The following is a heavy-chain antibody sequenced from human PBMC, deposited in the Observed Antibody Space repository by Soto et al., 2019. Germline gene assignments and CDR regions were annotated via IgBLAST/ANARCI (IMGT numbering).Heavy chain of an antibody. CDR2: IFYTGTA. V-gene: IGHV4-31*03. Sequence: QVQLQESGPGLVKPSQTLSLTCTVSGGSINTGGYYWGWIRHLPGEGLEWIGHIFYTGTAYYNPSLRSRVTVSIDTSANQFSLHMYSVTAADTAMYYCARRLDDTPETFFNWFDPWGQGIVVTVSS. J-gene: IGHJ5*02. D-gene: IGHD2-15*01. CDR3: ARRLDDTPETFFNWFDP. CDR1: GGSINTGGYY.